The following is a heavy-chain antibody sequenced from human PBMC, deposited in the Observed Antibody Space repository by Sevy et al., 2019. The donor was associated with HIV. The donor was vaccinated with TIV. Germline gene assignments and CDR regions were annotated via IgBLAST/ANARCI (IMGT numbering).Heavy chain of an antibody. CDR1: GFTFRSYW. Sequence: GGSLRLSCAVSGFTFRSYWMSWVRQAPGKGLEWVAHIKVDGSEKYHVDSVNGRFTISRDNAKNSLFLQMNSLRVEDTAVDYCARDCSSTSCLWGLDVWGQGTAVTVSS. J-gene: IGHJ6*02. CDR2: IKVDGSEK. D-gene: IGHD2-2*01. V-gene: IGHV3-7*03. CDR3: ARDCSSTSCLWGLDV.